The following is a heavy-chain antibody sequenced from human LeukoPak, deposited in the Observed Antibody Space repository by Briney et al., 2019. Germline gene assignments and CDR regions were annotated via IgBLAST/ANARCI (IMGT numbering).Heavy chain of an antibody. V-gene: IGHV4-59*12. D-gene: IGHD3-9*01. Sequence: SETLSLTCTVSGGSLSSYYWSWIRQPPGKGLEWIGYIYYSGSTNYNPSLKSRVTISVDTSKNQFSLKLNSVTAADTAVYYCARETKYDILTGFARDACDIWGQGTMVTVSS. J-gene: IGHJ3*02. CDR3: ARETKYDILTGFARDACDI. CDR1: GGSLSSYY. CDR2: IYYSGST.